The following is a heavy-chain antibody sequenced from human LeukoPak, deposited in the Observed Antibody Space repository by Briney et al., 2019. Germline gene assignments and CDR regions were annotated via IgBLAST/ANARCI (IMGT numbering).Heavy chain of an antibody. CDR1: GFTFNTYG. J-gene: IGHJ4*02. CDR3: ARYSRSWDLDY. Sequence: GGSLRLSCAASGFTFNTYGMHWVRQAPGKGLEWVAVISYDGSNKYYADSVKGRFTISRDNSKNSLYLQMNSLRAEDTAVYYCARYSRSWDLDYWGQGTLVTVSS. CDR2: ISYDGSNK. V-gene: IGHV3-30*03. D-gene: IGHD6-13*01.